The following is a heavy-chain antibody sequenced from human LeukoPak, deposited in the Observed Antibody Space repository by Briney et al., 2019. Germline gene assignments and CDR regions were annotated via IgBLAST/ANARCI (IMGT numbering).Heavy chain of an antibody. V-gene: IGHV4-39*01. CDR2: IYYSGST. Sequence: SETLSLTCTVPGGSISSSSYYWGWIRQPPGKGLEWIGSIYYSGSTYYNPSLKSRVTISVDTSKNQFSLKLSSVTAADTAVYYCARYYDYGTFDYWGQGTLVTVSS. CDR1: GGSISSSSYY. CDR3: ARYYDYGTFDY. J-gene: IGHJ4*02. D-gene: IGHD3-16*01.